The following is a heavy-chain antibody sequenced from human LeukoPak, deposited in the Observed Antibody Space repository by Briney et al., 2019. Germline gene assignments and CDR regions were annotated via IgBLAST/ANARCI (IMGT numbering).Heavy chain of an antibody. Sequence: GASVKVSCKASGYTFTGYYMHWVRQAPGQGLEWMGWINPNSGGTNYAQKFQGRVTMTRDTSISTAYMELSRLRSDDTAVYYCGTSTRYCGGDCYSQDFQHWGQGTLVTVSS. CDR2: INPNSGGT. J-gene: IGHJ1*01. CDR3: GTSTRYCGGDCYSQDFQH. D-gene: IGHD2-21*02. CDR1: GYTFTGYY. V-gene: IGHV1-2*02.